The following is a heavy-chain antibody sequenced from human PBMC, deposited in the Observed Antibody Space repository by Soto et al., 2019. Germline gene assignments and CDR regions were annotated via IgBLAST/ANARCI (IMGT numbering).Heavy chain of an antibody. Sequence: GGSLRLSCAASGFTFSSYAMSWVRQAPGKGLEWVSAISGSGGSTYYADSVKGRFTISRDNSKNTLYLQMNSLRAEDTAVYYCAKHPALERFLEWLLSDFDYWGQGTLVTVSS. CDR2: ISGSGGST. CDR1: GFTFSSYA. CDR3: AKHPALERFLEWLLSDFDY. D-gene: IGHD3-3*01. J-gene: IGHJ4*02. V-gene: IGHV3-23*01.